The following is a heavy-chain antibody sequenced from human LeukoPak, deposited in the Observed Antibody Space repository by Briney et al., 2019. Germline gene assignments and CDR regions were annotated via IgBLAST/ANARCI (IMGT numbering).Heavy chain of an antibody. D-gene: IGHD3-10*01. CDR3: ARVGELSHYYYYYYMDV. CDR1: GGSISSDC. CDR2: VYYSGST. Sequence: PSETLSLTCSVSGGSISSDCWSWIWQRPGNGQGRMGNVYYSGSTNYNPSLKSRVTISVDTSKNQFSLKLSSVTAADTAVYYCARVGELSHYYYYYYMDVWGKGTTVTVSS. V-gene: IGHV4-59*01. J-gene: IGHJ6*03.